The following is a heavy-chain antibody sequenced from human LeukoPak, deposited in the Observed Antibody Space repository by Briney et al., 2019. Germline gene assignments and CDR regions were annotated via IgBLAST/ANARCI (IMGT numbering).Heavy chain of an antibody. Sequence: PSETLSLTCTVSGGSVSSGSYYWSWIRQPPGKGLEWIGEINHSGSTNYNPSLKSRVTISVDTSKNQFSLKLSSVTAADTAVYYCASFHDYYGSGSLDYWGQGTLVTVSS. CDR1: GGSVSSGSYY. CDR2: INHSGST. CDR3: ASFHDYYGSGSLDY. V-gene: IGHV4-39*07. J-gene: IGHJ4*02. D-gene: IGHD3-10*01.